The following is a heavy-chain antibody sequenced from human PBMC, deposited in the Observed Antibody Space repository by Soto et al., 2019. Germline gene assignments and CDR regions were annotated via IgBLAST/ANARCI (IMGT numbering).Heavy chain of an antibody. CDR1: GFTFPTYW. J-gene: IGHJ4*02. CDR3: VRNSGHYRLDH. D-gene: IGHD4-4*01. Sequence: PGGSLRLSCAVSGFTFPTYWMTWVRQAPGKGLEWVANISPDGSAIQYAVSVEGRFTISRDNAKNSVDLQMTDLRAEDTALYYCVRNSGHYRLDHWGQGTLVTVSS. CDR2: ISPDGSAI. V-gene: IGHV3-7*03.